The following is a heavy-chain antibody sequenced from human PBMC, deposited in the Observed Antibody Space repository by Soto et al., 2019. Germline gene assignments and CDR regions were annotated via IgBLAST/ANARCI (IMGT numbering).Heavy chain of an antibody. Sequence: GGSLRLSCAASGFTFSNAWMNWVRQAPGKGLEWVGRIKSKTDGGTTDYAAPVKGRFTISRDDSKNTLYLQMNSLKTEDTAVYYCTTVVRTTVTTWYYYGMDVWGKGTTVTVSS. V-gene: IGHV3-15*07. J-gene: IGHJ6*04. CDR2: IKSKTDGGTT. CDR3: TTVVRTTVTTWYYYGMDV. CDR1: GFTFSNAW. D-gene: IGHD4-17*01.